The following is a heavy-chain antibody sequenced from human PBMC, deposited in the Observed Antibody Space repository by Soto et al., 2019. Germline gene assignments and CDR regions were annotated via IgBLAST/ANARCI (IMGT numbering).Heavy chain of an antibody. V-gene: IGHV4-39*01. J-gene: IGHJ3*02. CDR2: IYYSGST. CDR1: GGSISISSYY. Sequence: PSETLCLTWSVSGGSISISSYYWGWIRQPPGKGLEWIGSIYYSGSTYYNPSLKSRVTISVDTSKNQFSLKLSSVTAADTAVYYCARSKYDFWTTDAFDIWGQGTMVTVS. CDR3: ARSKYDFWTTDAFDI. D-gene: IGHD3-3*01.